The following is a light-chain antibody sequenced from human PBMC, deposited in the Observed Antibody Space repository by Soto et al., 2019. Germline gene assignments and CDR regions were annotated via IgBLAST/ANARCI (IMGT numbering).Light chain of an antibody. CDR3: QQRSNWPIP. CDR2: GAS. V-gene: IGKV3D-20*02. J-gene: IGKJ5*01. CDR1: QSISSNY. Sequence: NVLTQSPGTLSLSQGEGATLSCRASQSISSNYLAWYHQKPGQAPRLLIYGASSRATDIPDRFRGSGSGRDFVLNISRLEPEDSGVYYCQQRSNWPIPFGQGTLLEIK.